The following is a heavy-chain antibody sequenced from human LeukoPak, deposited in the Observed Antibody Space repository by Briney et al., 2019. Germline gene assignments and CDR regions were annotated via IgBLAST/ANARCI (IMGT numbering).Heavy chain of an antibody. CDR3: ARDVDGYNWKDAGFDY. CDR1: GFTFSSYS. Sequence: GGSLRLSCAASGFTFSSYSMNWVRQAPGKGLEWVSSISSSSSYIYYADSVKGRFTISRDNAKNSLYLQMNSLRAEDTAVYYCARDVDGYNWKDAGFDYWGQGTLVTVSS. J-gene: IGHJ4*02. CDR2: ISSSSSYI. V-gene: IGHV3-21*01. D-gene: IGHD1-20*01.